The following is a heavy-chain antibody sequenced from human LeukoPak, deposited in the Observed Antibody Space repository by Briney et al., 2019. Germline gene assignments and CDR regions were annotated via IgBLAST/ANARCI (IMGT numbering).Heavy chain of an antibody. V-gene: IGHV3-11*01. Sequence: GGSLRLSCTASGFTFTDYYMTWIRQAPGKGLERVSYISGVASDIFYADSVKGRFTISRDNAKNSVYLQMNSLRAEDTAVYYCARGGAHGMDVWGQGTTVTVSS. CDR1: GFTFTDYY. CDR2: ISGVASDI. D-gene: IGHD1-26*01. CDR3: ARGGAHGMDV. J-gene: IGHJ6*02.